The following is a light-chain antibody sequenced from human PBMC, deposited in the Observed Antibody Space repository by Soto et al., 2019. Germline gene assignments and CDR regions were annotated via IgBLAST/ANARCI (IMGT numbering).Light chain of an antibody. Sequence: ERVLTQSPATLSLFPGERATLSCRASQSISSNLAWYQQKPGQAPRLLIYDASNRATGIPARFSGSGSGTDFTLTISSLEPEDFAVYYCQQRTNWACTFGPGTRVDIK. CDR2: DAS. CDR3: QQRTNWACT. J-gene: IGKJ3*01. V-gene: IGKV3-11*01. CDR1: QSISSN.